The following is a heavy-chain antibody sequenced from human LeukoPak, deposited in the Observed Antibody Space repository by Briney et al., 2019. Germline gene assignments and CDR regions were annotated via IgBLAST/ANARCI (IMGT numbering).Heavy chain of an antibody. Sequence: GGSLRLSCAASGFTVSSSYMSWVRQAPGRGLVWVSRINSDGSTTHYADSVKGRFTISRDNPKNTLYLQMNSLRAEDTAVYYCARGPYYCDFWGQGTQVTVSS. V-gene: IGHV3-74*01. CDR1: GFTVSSSY. CDR2: INSDGSTT. J-gene: IGHJ4*02. CDR3: ARGPYYCDF.